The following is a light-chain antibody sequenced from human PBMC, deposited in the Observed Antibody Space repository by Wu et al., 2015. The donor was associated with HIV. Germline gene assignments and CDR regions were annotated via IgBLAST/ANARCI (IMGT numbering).Light chain of an antibody. J-gene: IGKJ3*01. Sequence: EIVLTQSPGTLSLSPGERATLSCRASQSVSSSYLAWYQQKPGQAPRLLIYGTSSRATGIPDGFSGSGSGTDFTLTISRLEPEDFAVYYCQQYGSSLFTFGPGTESGYQT. V-gene: IGKV3-20*01. CDR1: QSVSSSY. CDR3: QQYGSSLFT. CDR2: GTS.